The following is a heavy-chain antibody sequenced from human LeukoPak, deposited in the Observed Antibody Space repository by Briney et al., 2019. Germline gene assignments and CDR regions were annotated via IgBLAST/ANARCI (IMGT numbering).Heavy chain of an antibody. J-gene: IGHJ5*02. Sequence: ASVKVSCKASGYTFTGYYMHWVRQAPGQGLEWMGWINPNSGGTNYAQKFQGRVTITRDTSISTAYMELSRLRSDDTAVYYCARQKLGYCSGGSCYSGWFDPWGQGTLVTVSS. CDR1: GYTFTGYY. CDR2: INPNSGGT. V-gene: IGHV1-2*02. CDR3: ARQKLGYCSGGSCYSGWFDP. D-gene: IGHD2-15*01.